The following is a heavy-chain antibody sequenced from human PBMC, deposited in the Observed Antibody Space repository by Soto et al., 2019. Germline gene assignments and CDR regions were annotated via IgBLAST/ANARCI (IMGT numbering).Heavy chain of an antibody. CDR1: GFTFRSYA. Sequence: QVQLVESGGGVVQPGRSLRLSSAASGFTFRSYAMHWVRQAPGKGLELVAVLSYDGNNKYYADSVKGRFAISRDNSRNTLYLQMNSLRAEDTAVYYCARARLDTPALDYWGQGTLVTVSS. CDR3: ARARLDTPALDY. D-gene: IGHD2-2*01. J-gene: IGHJ4*02. V-gene: IGHV3-30*09. CDR2: LSYDGNNK.